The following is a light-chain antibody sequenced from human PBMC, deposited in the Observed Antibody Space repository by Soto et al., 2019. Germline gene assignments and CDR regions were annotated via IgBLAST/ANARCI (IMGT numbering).Light chain of an antibody. CDR1: QSVSRSY. CDR3: HQYGSSLT. Sequence: EIVLTQSPGTLSLSPGERATLSCRASQSVSRSYLAWYQQKPGQAPRLLIYGASSRATGIPDRFSGSGSGTDVTLTSSRLEPEHFAVYSWHQYGSSLTFSGGTKVEIQ. J-gene: IGKJ4*01. V-gene: IGKV3-20*01. CDR2: GAS.